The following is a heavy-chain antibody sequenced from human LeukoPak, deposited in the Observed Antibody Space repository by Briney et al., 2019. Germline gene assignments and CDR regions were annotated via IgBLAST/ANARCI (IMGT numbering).Heavy chain of an antibody. V-gene: IGHV3-15*01. J-gene: IGHJ4*02. CDR2: IKSKTDGGTT. Sequence: PGGSPRLSCAASGFTFSNAWMSWVRQAPGKGLEWVGRIKSKTDGGTTDYAAPVKGRFTISRDDSKNTLYLQMNSLKTEDTAVYYCTTDLYDFWSGYSDYWGQGTLVTVSS. D-gene: IGHD3-3*01. CDR3: TTDLYDFWSGYSDY. CDR1: GFTFSNAW.